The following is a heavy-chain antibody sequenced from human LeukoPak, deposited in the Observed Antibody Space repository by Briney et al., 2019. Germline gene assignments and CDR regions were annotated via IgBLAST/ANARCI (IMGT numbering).Heavy chain of an antibody. J-gene: IGHJ4*02. CDR2: IYPGDSDT. CDR1: GYSFTSYW. CDR3: ARLSGFCYDSSGYPD. V-gene: IGHV5-51*01. Sequence: GESLKISCKGSGYSFTSYWIGWVRQMPGKGLEWMGIIYPGDSDTRYSPSFQGQVTISADKSISTAYLQWSSLKASDTAMYYCARLSGFCYDSSGYPDWGQGTLVTVSS. D-gene: IGHD3-22*01.